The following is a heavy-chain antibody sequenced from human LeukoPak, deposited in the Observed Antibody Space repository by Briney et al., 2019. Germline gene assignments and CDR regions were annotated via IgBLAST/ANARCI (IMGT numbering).Heavy chain of an antibody. D-gene: IGHD6-6*01. CDR1: GGSISSGGYY. J-gene: IGHJ5*02. CDR3: ARETEAARPNYNWFDP. V-gene: IGHV4-31*03. Sequence: SQTLSLTCTVSGGSISSGGYYWSWIRQDPGKGLEWIGYIYYSGSTYYNPSLKSRVTISVDTSKNQFSLKLSSVTAADTAVYYCARETEAARPNYNWFDPWGQGTLVTVSS. CDR2: IYYSGST.